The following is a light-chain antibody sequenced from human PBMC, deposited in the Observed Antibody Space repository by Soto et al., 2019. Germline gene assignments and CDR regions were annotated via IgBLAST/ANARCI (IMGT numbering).Light chain of an antibody. CDR1: SSNIGAGYD. V-gene: IGLV1-40*01. CDR2: GNN. CDR3: QSYESSLTSVV. J-gene: IGLJ2*01. Sequence: QSVLTQPPSVSGAPGQRVTISCTGSSSNIGAGYDVHWYQQLPGTAPKLLMYGNNNRPSGVPDRFSGSKPGTSASLAITGLQAEDEGDYYCQSYESSLTSVVFGGGTQLSVL.